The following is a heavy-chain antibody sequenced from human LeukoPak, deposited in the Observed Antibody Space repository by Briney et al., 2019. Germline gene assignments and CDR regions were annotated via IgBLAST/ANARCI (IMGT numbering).Heavy chain of an antibody. CDR3: AREGQVAGIHQIDY. CDR2: ISAYNGNT. V-gene: IGHV1-18*01. Sequence: ASVKVSCKASGYTFTSYGLSWVRQAPGQGLEWMGWISAYNGNTNYAQKLQGRVTMTTDTSTSTAYMELRSLRSDDTAEYYCAREGQVAGIHQIDYWGQGTLVTVSS. D-gene: IGHD6-19*01. CDR1: GYTFTSYG. J-gene: IGHJ4*02.